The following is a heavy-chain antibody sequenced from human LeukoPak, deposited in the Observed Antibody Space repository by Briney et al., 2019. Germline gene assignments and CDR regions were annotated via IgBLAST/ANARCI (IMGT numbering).Heavy chain of an antibody. J-gene: IGHJ4*02. CDR2: IYHSGST. CDR1: AYSIRGDDY. Sequence: SETLSLTCAVSAYSIRGDDYWGWVRQSPGKGLDWIGSIYHSGSTHYNPSLKRRITISVDTSKNQFSLTLNSVTAADTAVYYCARNRSMTTTPGFDHWGQGTLVTVSS. D-gene: IGHD4-11*01. CDR3: ARNRSMTTTPGFDH. V-gene: IGHV4-38-2*01.